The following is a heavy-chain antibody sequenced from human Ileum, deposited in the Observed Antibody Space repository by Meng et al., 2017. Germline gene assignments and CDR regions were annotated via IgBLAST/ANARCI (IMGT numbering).Heavy chain of an antibody. CDR3: ARGGLGGAADGGSGNWFDP. Sequence: ASVKVSCKASGYTFTTYAIHWVRQAPGQRLEWMGWINAGNGNTKYSQNFQGRVTLTRATSASTAYMELISLTSEDTAVYYCARGGLGGAADGGSGNWFDPWGQGTLVPSPQ. J-gene: IGHJ5*02. D-gene: IGHD6-13*01. CDR1: GYTFTTYA. CDR2: INAGNGNT. V-gene: IGHV1-3*01.